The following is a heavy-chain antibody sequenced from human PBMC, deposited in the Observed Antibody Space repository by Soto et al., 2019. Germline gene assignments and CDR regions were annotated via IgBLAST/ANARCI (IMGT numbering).Heavy chain of an antibody. CDR2: MSSTGADI. V-gene: IGHV3-48*03. Sequence: PGESLKISCAVSGFSFSDYEMNWVRQAPGKGLEWVAYMSSTGADIEYADSVKGRFSISRDNAKNSLYLQMNSLRAEDTGVYYCARVEMTTVFFDYWGQGTLVTVSS. CDR3: ARVEMTTVFFDY. J-gene: IGHJ4*02. CDR1: GFSFSDYE. D-gene: IGHD4-4*01.